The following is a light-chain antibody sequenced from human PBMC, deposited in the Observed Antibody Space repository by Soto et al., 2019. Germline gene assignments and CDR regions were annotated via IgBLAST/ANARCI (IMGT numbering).Light chain of an antibody. CDR1: SSDVGGYNF. J-gene: IGLJ2*01. Sequence: QSALPQPASVSGSPGQSITISCTGTSSDVGGYNFVSWYQQHPVKAPKLMIYDVTNRPSGVSNRFSGSKSGNTATLTISGLQSEDEADYYCSSYTSTSTVVFVGGTKLTVL. V-gene: IGLV2-14*01. CDR3: SSYTSTSTVV. CDR2: DVT.